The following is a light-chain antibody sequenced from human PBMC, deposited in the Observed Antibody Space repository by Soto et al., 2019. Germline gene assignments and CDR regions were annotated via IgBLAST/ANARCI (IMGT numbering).Light chain of an antibody. V-gene: IGKV3-20*01. CDR3: QQYGGSRWT. CDR2: GAY. Sequence: VFTQYPGTLSLSSGERATLSCRASQSVINSYLAWYQQKPGQAPRLLLYGAYNRATGIPDRFSGSGSGTDFTLTISRLEPEDFAVYYCQQYGGSRWTFGQGTIVDIK. CDR1: QSVINSY. J-gene: IGKJ1*01.